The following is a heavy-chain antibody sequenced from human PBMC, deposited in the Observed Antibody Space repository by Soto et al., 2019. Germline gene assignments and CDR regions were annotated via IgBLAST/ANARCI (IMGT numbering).Heavy chain of an antibody. V-gene: IGHV3-30-3*01. CDR1: GFTFGIYA. J-gene: IGHJ4*02. Sequence: QVQLVESGGGVVQPGRSLRLSCAASGFTFGIYAMHWVRHSPGKGLEWVTFISYDGSSKLYADSVKGRFTISRDNPENTLYLQINSLRAEDTAVYYCARDSGFDYGDFWGQGTLVTVSS. D-gene: IGHD5-12*01. CDR2: ISYDGSSK. CDR3: ARDSGFDYGDF.